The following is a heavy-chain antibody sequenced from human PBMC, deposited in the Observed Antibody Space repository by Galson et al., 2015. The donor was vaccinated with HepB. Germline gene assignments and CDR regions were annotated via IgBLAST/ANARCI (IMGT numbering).Heavy chain of an antibody. Sequence: SLRLSCAASGFTVSSNYMSWVRQAPGKGLEWVSVIYSGGSTYYADSVKGRFTISRDNSKNTLYLQMNSLRAEDTAVYYCARAVLPYYFDYWGQGTLVTVSS. CDR1: GFTVSSNY. J-gene: IGHJ4*02. CDR3: ARAVLPYYFDY. CDR2: IYSGGST. V-gene: IGHV3-53*01.